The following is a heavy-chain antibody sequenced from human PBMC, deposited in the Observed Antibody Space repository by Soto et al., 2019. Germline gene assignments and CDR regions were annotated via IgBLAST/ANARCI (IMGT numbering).Heavy chain of an antibody. CDR1: GYTFTNFG. V-gene: IGHV1-18*01. CDR3: ARGGTPIDY. D-gene: IGHD2-15*01. Sequence: QVQLVQSGAEVKKPGASVKVSCKASGYTFTNFGISWVRQAPGQGLEWMGWISAYNGNTNYAQKFQGRVTMTTDTSARTAYMELRSLGSDDTAVYFSARGGTPIDYWGQRTLVTVS. J-gene: IGHJ4*02. CDR2: ISAYNGNT.